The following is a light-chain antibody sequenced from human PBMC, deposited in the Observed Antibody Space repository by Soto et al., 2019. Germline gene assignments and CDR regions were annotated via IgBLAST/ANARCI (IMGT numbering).Light chain of an antibody. CDR2: DAS. Sequence: DIQMTQSPSTLSASVGDRVTITCRASQSISNWLAWYQQKPGKVPKLLIYDASILQSGVPSRFGGSGSGTEFTLTISSLQPDDFATYYCQQYTSYSRTFGQGTKVEIK. J-gene: IGKJ1*01. V-gene: IGKV1-5*01. CDR3: QQYTSYSRT. CDR1: QSISNW.